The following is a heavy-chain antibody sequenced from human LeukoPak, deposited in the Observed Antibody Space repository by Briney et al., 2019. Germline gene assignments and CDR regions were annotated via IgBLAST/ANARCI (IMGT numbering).Heavy chain of an antibody. J-gene: IGHJ4*02. CDR3: ASLYGGNLDTDY. CDR1: GFTFRDYT. Sequence: GGSLRLSCAASGFTFRDYTMNWVRQAPGKGLVWVSSISSTSHYIYYADSVKGRFTISRDNAKNSLYLQMNSLRAEDTAVYYCASLYGGNLDTDYWGQGTLVTVSS. D-gene: IGHD4-23*01. V-gene: IGHV3-21*01. CDR2: ISSTSHYI.